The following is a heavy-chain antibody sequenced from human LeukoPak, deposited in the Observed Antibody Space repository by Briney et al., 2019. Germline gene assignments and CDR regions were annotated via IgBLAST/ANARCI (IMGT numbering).Heavy chain of an antibody. Sequence: ASVKVSCKASGYTFTSYAMNWVRQAPGQGLEWMGWINTNTGNPTYAQGFTGRFVFSLDTSVSTAYLQISSLKAEDTAVYYCARDLRRYCSGGSCYSYYYMDVWGKGTTVTVSS. J-gene: IGHJ6*03. CDR2: INTNTGNP. V-gene: IGHV7-4-1*02. CDR3: ARDLRRYCSGGSCYSYYYMDV. D-gene: IGHD2-15*01. CDR1: GYTFTSYA.